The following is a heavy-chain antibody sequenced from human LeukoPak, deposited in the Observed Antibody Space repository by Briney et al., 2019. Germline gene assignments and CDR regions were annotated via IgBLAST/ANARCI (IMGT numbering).Heavy chain of an antibody. Sequence: ASVKVSCKASGYTFTSYYMHWVRQAPGQGLEWMGIINPSGGSTSCAQKFQGRVTMTRDTSTSTFYMELSSLRSEDTAVYYCARGGYLRVTLWYSFDYWGQGTLVTVSS. D-gene: IGHD4-23*01. CDR3: ARGGYLRVTLWYSFDY. CDR1: GYTFTSYY. J-gene: IGHJ4*02. V-gene: IGHV1-46*01. CDR2: INPSGGST.